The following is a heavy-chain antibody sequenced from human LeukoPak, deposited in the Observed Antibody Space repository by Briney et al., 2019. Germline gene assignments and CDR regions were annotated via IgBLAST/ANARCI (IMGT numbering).Heavy chain of an antibody. CDR3: ARQPIYEAYFDF. V-gene: IGHV3-7*01. CDR2: IKHDGSEK. D-gene: IGHD3-16*01. CDR1: GFPFDRYW. J-gene: IGHJ4*02. Sequence: GILRLSCVASGFPFDRYWMSWVRQAPGKGLEWVANIKHDGSEKNFVDSVKGRFTISRDNAENSLFLQMNSLRADDTAVYFCARQPIYEAYFDFWGQGTLVTVSS.